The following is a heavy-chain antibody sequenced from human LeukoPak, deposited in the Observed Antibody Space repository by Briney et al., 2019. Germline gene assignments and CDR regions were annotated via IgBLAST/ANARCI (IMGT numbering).Heavy chain of an antibody. Sequence: TGGSLRLSCAASGFTFSSYSMNWVRQAPGKGLEWVSYISSSSSTIYYADSVKGRFTISRDNSKNTLYLQMNSLRAEDTAVYYCARLDEWELLNYWGQGTLVTVSS. CDR2: ISSSSSTI. J-gene: IGHJ4*02. D-gene: IGHD1-26*01. CDR1: GFTFSSYS. V-gene: IGHV3-48*01. CDR3: ARLDEWELLNY.